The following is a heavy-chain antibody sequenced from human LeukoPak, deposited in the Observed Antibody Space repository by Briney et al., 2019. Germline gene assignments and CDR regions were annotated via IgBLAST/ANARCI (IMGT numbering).Heavy chain of an antibody. Sequence: SVRVSCKASGGTFSSYAISWVRQAPGQGLEGMGGIIPIFGTANYAQKFQGRVTITADESTSTAYMELSSLRSEDTAVYYCARGWVETSSWEEYFDYWGQGTLVTVSS. J-gene: IGHJ4*02. CDR2: IIPIFGTA. V-gene: IGHV1-69*13. D-gene: IGHD6-13*01. CDR1: GGTFSSYA. CDR3: ARGWVETSSWEEYFDY.